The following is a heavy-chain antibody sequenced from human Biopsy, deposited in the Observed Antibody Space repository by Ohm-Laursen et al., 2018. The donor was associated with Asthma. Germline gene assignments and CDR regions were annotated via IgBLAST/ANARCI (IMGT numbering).Heavy chain of an antibody. J-gene: IGHJ4*02. V-gene: IGHV1-69*01. CDR2: INSVFGTT. CDR1: GGTFNTYV. Sequence: SSVKVSCKALGGTFNTYVIGWVRQAPGQGLERMGGINSVFGTTTYPQKFQDRVTITADDSTSTVYMELSRLRSEDTAVYYCARKAGSCISRTCYSLDFWGQGTLVTVSS. CDR3: ARKAGSCISRTCYSLDF. D-gene: IGHD2-2*01.